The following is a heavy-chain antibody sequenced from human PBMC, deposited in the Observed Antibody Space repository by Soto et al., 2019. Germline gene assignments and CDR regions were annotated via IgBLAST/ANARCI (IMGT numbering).Heavy chain of an antibody. CDR2: ISSSGSTI. J-gene: IGHJ6*02. CDR1: GFTFSYYY. CDR3: ARSLYYDFWSGYYTDYYYYGMDV. Sequence: PGGSLRLSCAASGFTFSYYYMSWIRQAPGKGLEWVSYISSSGSTIYYADSVKGRFTISRDNAKNSLYLQMNSLRAEDTAVYYCARSLYYDFWSGYYTDYYYYGMDVWGQGTTVTVSS. V-gene: IGHV3-11*01. D-gene: IGHD3-3*01.